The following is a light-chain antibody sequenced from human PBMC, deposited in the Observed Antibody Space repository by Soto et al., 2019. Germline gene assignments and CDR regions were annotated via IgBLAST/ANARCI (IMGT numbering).Light chain of an antibody. CDR3: QQYNNWPRT. CDR2: GAS. V-gene: IGKV3-15*01. CDR1: QSVSSN. Sequence: EIVLTQSPGTLSLSHGERATLSCRASQSVSSNLAWYQQKPGQAPRLLIYGASTRATGIPARFSGSGSGTEFTLTISSLQSEDFAVYYCQQYNNWPRTFGQGTKVDI. J-gene: IGKJ1*01.